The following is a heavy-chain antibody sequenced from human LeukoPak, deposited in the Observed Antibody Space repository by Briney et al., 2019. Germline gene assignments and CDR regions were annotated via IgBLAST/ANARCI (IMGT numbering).Heavy chain of an antibody. CDR3: ASQYYYDSSGYHAPDY. Sequence: SEILSLTCTVSGYSISSGYYWGWIRPPPGKGLEWIGSIYHSGSTYYNPSLKSRVTISVDTSKNQFSLKLSSVTAADTAVYYCASQYYYDSSGYHAPDYWGQGTLVTVSS. V-gene: IGHV4-38-2*02. J-gene: IGHJ4*02. CDR1: GYSISSGYY. CDR2: IYHSGST. D-gene: IGHD3-22*01.